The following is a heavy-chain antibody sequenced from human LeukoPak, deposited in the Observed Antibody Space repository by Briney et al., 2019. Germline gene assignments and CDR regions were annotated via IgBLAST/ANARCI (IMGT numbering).Heavy chain of an antibody. CDR3: ARVLANRGHTTYYYYYYMDV. D-gene: IGHD1-1*01. CDR2: VSTTGGST. Sequence: GGSLRLSCGASSFTFSSYVMSWVRQAPGKGLEWVSTVSTTGGSTYYADSVKGRFTISRDNSKDMPYLQMNSLRAEDTALYHCARVLANRGHTTYYYYYYMDVWGKGTTVTISS. V-gene: IGHV3-23*01. CDR1: SFTFSSYV. J-gene: IGHJ6*03.